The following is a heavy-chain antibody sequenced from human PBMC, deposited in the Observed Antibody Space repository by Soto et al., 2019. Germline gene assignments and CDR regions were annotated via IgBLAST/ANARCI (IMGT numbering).Heavy chain of an antibody. J-gene: IGHJ2*01. CDR1: GGSFSGYY. CDR2: INHSGST. CDR3: ARGRSRWPYFDL. V-gene: IGHV4-34*01. Sequence: QVLLQQWGAGLLKPSETLSLTCAVYGGSFSGYYWSWIRQPPGKGLEWIGEINHSGSTNYNPSLKSRVTISVDTSKNQFSLKLSSVTAADTAVYYCARGRSRWPYFDLWGRGTLVTVSS.